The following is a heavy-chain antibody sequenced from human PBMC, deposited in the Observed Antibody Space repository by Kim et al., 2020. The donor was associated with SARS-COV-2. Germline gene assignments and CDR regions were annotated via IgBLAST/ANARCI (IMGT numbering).Heavy chain of an antibody. Sequence: SETLSLTCTVSGGSISSYYWSWIRQPQGTGMEWIGYIYYSGSTNYNPSLTSRVTISVDTSKNQFPLQLSSVTAAATAVYYCASVRCCSSTSCPSPLFDYGGQGTLVPVSS. CDR1: GGSISSYY. D-gene: IGHD2-2*01. J-gene: IGHJ4*02. V-gene: IGHV4-59*01. CDR3: ASVRCCSSTSCPSPLFDY. CDR2: IYYSGST.